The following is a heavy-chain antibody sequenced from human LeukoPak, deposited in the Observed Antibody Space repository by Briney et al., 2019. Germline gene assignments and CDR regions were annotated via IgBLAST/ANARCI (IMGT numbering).Heavy chain of an antibody. CDR3: ARSLRYFDWSPPFGI. CDR2: IYTSGST. D-gene: IGHD3-9*01. V-gene: IGHV4-4*07. J-gene: IGHJ3*02. Sequence: SETLSLTCTVSGGSISSYYWSWIRQPAGKGLEWIGRIYTSGSTNYNPSLKSRVTMSVDTSKNQFSLKLSSVTAADTAVYYCARSLRYFDWSPPFGIWGHGTMVTVSS. CDR1: GGSISSYY.